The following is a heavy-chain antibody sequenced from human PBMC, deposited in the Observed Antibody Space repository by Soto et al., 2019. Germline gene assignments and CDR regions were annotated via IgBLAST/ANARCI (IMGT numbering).Heavy chain of an antibody. CDR2: MNPNSGNG. CDR1: GNAFSNND. V-gene: IGHV1-8*01. Sequence: QVQLVQSGAEVKEPGASVKVSCQASGNAFSNNDISWVRNVSGQGLDWMGWMNPNSGNGGYAQKFQGRVTMTRDTSTSTAYLELSSLASDDTAIYYCARMATSGTLNWFDPWGQGTLVTVSS. CDR3: ARMATSGTLNWFDP. J-gene: IGHJ5*02.